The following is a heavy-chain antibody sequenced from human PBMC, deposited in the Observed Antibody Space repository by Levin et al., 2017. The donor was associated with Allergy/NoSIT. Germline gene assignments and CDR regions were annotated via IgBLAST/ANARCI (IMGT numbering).Heavy chain of an antibody. J-gene: IGHJ4*02. Sequence: SQTLSLTCAVSGVSISSSSYYWGWIRQPPGKGLEWIGNIYETGSTSYYPSLKSRVTISVDTSKNQFSLKLSSVTAADTAMYYCARMVRHTDIDYWGQGTLVIVSS. V-gene: IGHV4-39*01. D-gene: IGHD5-18*01. CDR3: ARMVRHTDIDY. CDR2: IYETGST. CDR1: GVSISSSSYY.